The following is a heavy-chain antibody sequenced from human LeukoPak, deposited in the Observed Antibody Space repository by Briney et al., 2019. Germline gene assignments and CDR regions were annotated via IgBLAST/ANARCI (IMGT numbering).Heavy chain of an antibody. D-gene: IGHD6-13*01. CDR3: VRGAAAAGYYYYMDV. J-gene: IGHJ6*03. Sequence: ASVKVSCKASGYTFTSYGISWVRQAPGQGLEWMGWISAYNGNTNYAQKLQGRVTMTTDTSTSTAYMELRSLRSDDTAVYYCVRGAAAAGYYYYMDVWGKGTTVTVSS. CDR1: GYTFTSYG. CDR2: ISAYNGNT. V-gene: IGHV1-18*01.